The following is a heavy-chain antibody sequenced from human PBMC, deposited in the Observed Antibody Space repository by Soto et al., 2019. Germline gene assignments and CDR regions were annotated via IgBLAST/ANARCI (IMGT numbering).Heavy chain of an antibody. CDR3: ARDRGYSSGWDAFDI. CDR1: GYTLTGYY. Sequence: ASVKVSCKASGYTLTGYYMHWVRQAPGQGLEWMGWINPNSGGTNYAQKFQGWVTMTRDTSISTAYMELSRLRSDDTAVYYCARDRGYSSGWDAFDIWGQGTMVTVSS. CDR2: INPNSGGT. D-gene: IGHD6-19*01. V-gene: IGHV1-2*04. J-gene: IGHJ3*02.